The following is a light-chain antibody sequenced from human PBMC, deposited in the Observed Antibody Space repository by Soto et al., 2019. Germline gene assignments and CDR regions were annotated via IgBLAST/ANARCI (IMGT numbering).Light chain of an antibody. CDR2: DVS. CDR1: NNDVGGYNY. V-gene: IGLV2-14*03. J-gene: IGLJ1*01. Sequence: QSALTQPASVSGSPGQSITISCTGTNNDVGGYNYVSWYQQFPGEAHRLVIYDVSHRPSGVSDRLSGSRSGNTASLTISGLQAEDEADYYCTSFTGGNIPYVLGTGTKLTVL. CDR3: TSFTGGNIPYV.